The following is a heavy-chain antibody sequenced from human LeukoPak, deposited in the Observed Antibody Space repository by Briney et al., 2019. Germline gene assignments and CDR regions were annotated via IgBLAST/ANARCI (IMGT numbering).Heavy chain of an antibody. CDR3: ARAVGGTLDY. V-gene: IGHV6-1*01. J-gene: IGHJ4*02. Sequence: QTLSLTCAISGDSVSSKSVTWTWIRQSPSRGLEWLGRTYYRSKWSNDYAVSVRSRIVVNPDTSKNQFSLKLNSVTPEDTAIYFCARAVGGTLDYWGQGTLVTVSS. D-gene: IGHD1-26*01. CDR2: TYYRSKWSN. CDR1: GDSVSSKSVT.